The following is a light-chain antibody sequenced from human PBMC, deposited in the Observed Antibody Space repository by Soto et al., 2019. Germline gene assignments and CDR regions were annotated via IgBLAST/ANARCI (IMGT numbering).Light chain of an antibody. CDR1: SSDVGAYNY. Sequence: QSALTQPASVSGSPGQSITISCTGTSSDVGAYNYVSWYQQHPGKAPELMIYDVNYRPSGVSNRFSASKSGNTASLTISGLQAEDEADYYCTSNTSGRTLVFGIGTKVTVL. CDR3: TSNTSGRTLV. V-gene: IGLV2-14*01. CDR2: DVN. J-gene: IGLJ1*01.